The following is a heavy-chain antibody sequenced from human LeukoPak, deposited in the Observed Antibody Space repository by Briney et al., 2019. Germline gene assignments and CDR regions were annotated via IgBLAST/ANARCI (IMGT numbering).Heavy chain of an antibody. D-gene: IGHD6-19*01. V-gene: IGHV3-7*01. CDR3: ARQRGSGCLDY. CDR1: GFTFNNYW. CDR2: IKQDGSEK. J-gene: IGHJ4*02. Sequence: PEGSLRLSCAASGFTFNNYWMSWVRQAPGKGLEWVANIKQDGSEKSYVDSVKGRFTISRDNAKNSLYLQMNSLRAEDTAVYYCARQRGSGCLDYWGQGTLVTVSS.